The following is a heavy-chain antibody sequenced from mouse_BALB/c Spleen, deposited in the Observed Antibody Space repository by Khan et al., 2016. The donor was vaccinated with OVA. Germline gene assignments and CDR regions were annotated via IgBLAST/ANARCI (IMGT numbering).Heavy chain of an antibody. CDR1: GYSITTDYA. Sequence: EVQLQQSGPGLVKPSQSLSLTCTVTGYSITTDYAWNWIRQFPGNKLEWMGFISYSGNTKYNPSLKSRISITRDTSKHQIFLQLKSGTTEDTARYYCARVYGGDFDYWGQGTTLTVSS. V-gene: IGHV3-2*02. D-gene: IGHD1-1*01. CDR3: ARVYGGDFDY. CDR2: ISYSGNT. J-gene: IGHJ2*01.